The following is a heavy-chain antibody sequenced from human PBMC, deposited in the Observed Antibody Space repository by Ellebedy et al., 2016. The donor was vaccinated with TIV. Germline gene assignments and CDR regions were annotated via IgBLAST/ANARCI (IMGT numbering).Heavy chain of an antibody. V-gene: IGHV3-74*01. D-gene: IGHD3-9*01. J-gene: IGHJ6*02. CDR2: ITTDGSRT. Sequence: GESLKIPCAASGFPFGHYWMHWVRQAPGKGLMWVSRITTDGSRTNYADSVRDRFTLSRDNAKNTLYLQMNGLRADDTAVYYCAKSRGDINHDYGRDVWGQGTAVIVSS. CDR3: AKSRGDINHDYGRDV. CDR1: GFPFGHYW.